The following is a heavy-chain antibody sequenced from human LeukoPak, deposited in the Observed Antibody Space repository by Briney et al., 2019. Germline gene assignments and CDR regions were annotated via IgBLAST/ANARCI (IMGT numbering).Heavy chain of an antibody. CDR1: GYTFTSYD. V-gene: IGHV1-8*03. CDR3: ARGRRLRYFDWLFPGGYYYYYYMDV. Sequence: ASVKVSCKASGYTFTSYDINWVRQATGQGLEWMGWMNPNSGNTGYAQKFQGRVTITRNTSISTAYKELSSLRSEDTAVYYCARGRRLRYFDWLFPGGYYYYYYMDVWGKGTTVTVSS. D-gene: IGHD3-9*01. CDR2: MNPNSGNT. J-gene: IGHJ6*03.